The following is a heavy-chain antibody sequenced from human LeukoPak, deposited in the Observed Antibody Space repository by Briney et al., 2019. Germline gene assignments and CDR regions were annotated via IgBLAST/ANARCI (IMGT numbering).Heavy chain of an antibody. D-gene: IGHD1-26*01. Sequence: SETLSLTCTVSGGSISSSSYYWGWIRQPPGKGLEWIGSIYYSGSTYYNPSLKSRVTISVDTSKNQFSLKLSSVTAADTAVYYCARDNKPWELQDYWGQGTLVTVSS. CDR3: ARDNKPWELQDY. V-gene: IGHV4-39*07. CDR2: IYYSGST. J-gene: IGHJ4*02. CDR1: GGSISSSSYY.